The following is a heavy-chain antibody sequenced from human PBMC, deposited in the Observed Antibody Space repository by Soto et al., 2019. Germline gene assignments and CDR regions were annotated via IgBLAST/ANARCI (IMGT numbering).Heavy chain of an antibody. CDR3: ARVRRIGMSGSPGDS. CDR1: GYAISSGFY. V-gene: IGHV4-38-2*01. D-gene: IGHD3-10*01. CDR2: TYFTGTT. Sequence: SETLSLTCDVSGYAISSGFYWAWIRQPPGKRLEWIGNTYFTGTTSYNPSLKTRVTMSVDTSKNQFSLRLSSVTAADTAVFYCARVRRIGMSGSPGDSWGQGTQVTVSS. J-gene: IGHJ4*02.